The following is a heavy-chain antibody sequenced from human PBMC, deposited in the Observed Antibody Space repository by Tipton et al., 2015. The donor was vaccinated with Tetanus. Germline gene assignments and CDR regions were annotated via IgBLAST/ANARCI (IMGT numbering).Heavy chain of an antibody. V-gene: IGHV3-23*01. J-gene: IGHJ4*02. Sequence: SLRLSCAASGFTFNNYAMSWVRQAPGKRLEWVASITGSGGTTFYPEYLRGRFTISRDNSNNTVFLHLSSLRVEDTAVYYCAQREESLSQKLCWGQGTLVTVSS. CDR2: ITGSGGTT. CDR1: GFTFNNYA. CDR3: AQREESLSQKLC. D-gene: IGHD1-1*01.